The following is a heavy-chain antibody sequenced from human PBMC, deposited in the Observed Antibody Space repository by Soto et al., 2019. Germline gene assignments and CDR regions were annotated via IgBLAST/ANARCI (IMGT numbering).Heavy chain of an antibody. V-gene: IGHV4-30-4*01. CDR2: IHYSETI. D-gene: IGHD3-22*01. CDR3: ARAHRYYDYPDI. Sequence: QVQLQESGPGLVKASQTLSLTCTVSGASVNSSDYYWSWVRQPPGRGLEWIGYIHYSETIYYNPSLKNRVQILVETFKNQFSLEVSSVTAADTAVYYCARAHRYYDYPDIWGQGTTVTVSS. CDR1: GASVNSSDYY. J-gene: IGHJ3*02.